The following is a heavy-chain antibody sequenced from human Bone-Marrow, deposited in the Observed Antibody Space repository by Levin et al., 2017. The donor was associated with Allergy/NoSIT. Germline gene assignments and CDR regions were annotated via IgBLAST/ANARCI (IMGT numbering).Heavy chain of an antibody. Sequence: GESLKISCAASGFTFSNYNMNWVRQAPGKGLEWVSYISSCGTPIYYADSVKGRFSISRDNAKNSLYLQMNSLRDEDTAVYFCAREGPFYYDSSPLLGFESWGQGTLVTVSS. CDR2: ISSCGTPI. CDR1: GFTFSNYN. J-gene: IGHJ4*02. V-gene: IGHV3-48*02. D-gene: IGHD3-22*01. CDR3: AREGPFYYDSSPLLGFES.